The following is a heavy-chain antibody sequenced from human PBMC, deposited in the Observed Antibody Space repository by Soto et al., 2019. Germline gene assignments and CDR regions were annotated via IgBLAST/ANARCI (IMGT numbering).Heavy chain of an antibody. CDR3: AKRGDTVRIFWYFDL. V-gene: IGHV3-23*01. Sequence: EVQLLESGGGLVQPGGSLRLSCAASGFTFSDYGMSWVRQAPGKGREWVSSISGNGDSTNYADSVKGRFTISRDNSKSTLYIEMTSLRGEDTAVYYCAKRGDTVRIFWYFDLWGRGTLVTVSS. CDR1: GFTFSDYG. CDR2: ISGNGDST. J-gene: IGHJ2*01.